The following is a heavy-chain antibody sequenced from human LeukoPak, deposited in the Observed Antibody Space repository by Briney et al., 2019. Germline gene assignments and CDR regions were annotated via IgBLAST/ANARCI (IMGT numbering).Heavy chain of an antibody. V-gene: IGHV3-23*01. CDR2: ITASGDRT. J-gene: IGHJ1*01. CDR3: AKAPTPVVAATLFHH. CDR1: GFTFSDYV. Sequence: GGSLRLSCAASGFTFSDYVMIWVRQAPGKGLEWVSGITASGDRTFYGDSVKGRFTISRDNSKNTLYMQMNSLRAEDTAVYYCAKAPTPVVAATLFHHWGQGTLVTVS. D-gene: IGHD2-15*01.